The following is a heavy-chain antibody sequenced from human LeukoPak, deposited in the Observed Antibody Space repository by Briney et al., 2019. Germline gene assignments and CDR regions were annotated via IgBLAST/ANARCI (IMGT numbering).Heavy chain of an antibody. CDR1: GGSISSGGYY. CDR2: ISYSGST. Sequence: PSETLSLTCIVSGGSISSGGYYWSWIRQHPGKGLEWTGHISYSGSTYYNPSLNSRVTISVGTSKSQFSLKLSSVTAADTAVYYCARVRAYSYGELDYWGQGTLVTVSS. V-gene: IGHV4-31*03. J-gene: IGHJ4*02. D-gene: IGHD5-18*01. CDR3: ARVRAYSYGELDY.